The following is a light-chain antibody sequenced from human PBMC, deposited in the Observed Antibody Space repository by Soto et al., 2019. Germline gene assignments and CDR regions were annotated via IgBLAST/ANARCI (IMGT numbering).Light chain of an antibody. CDR3: QQYSASPRT. CDR2: GAS. J-gene: IGKJ2*01. V-gene: IGKV3-20*01. CDR1: ESISSSY. Sequence: EMVLTQFPGTLSLSPGESATLSCRTSESISSSYLAWYQQRPGQPPRLLIYGASKTATGIPDRFSGSGSGTDFTLSISRLEPEDFGMYYCQQYSASPRTFGQGTKLEIK.